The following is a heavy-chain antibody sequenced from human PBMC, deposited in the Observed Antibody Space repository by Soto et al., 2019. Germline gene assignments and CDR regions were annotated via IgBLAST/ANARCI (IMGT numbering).Heavy chain of an antibody. CDR2: ISCGGRT. D-gene: IGHD3-10*01. V-gene: IGHV4-39*01. CDR3: ARRFQTMVRGDY. J-gene: IGHJ4*02. CDR1: GGSISSSSYY. Sequence: QLQLQESGPGLVKPSEPLSLTCPVSGGSISSSSYYWGWIRQPPGRGRGGMGSISCGGRTYYNPPPRSRATLSVDTSKTQFPMKMSYVTAEQTALYSWARRFQTMVRGDYWGQGTLVTVSS.